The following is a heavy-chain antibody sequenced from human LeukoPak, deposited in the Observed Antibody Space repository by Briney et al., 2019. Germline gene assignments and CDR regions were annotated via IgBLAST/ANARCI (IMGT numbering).Heavy chain of an antibody. Sequence: GGSLRLACAASGFTFSSYWMAWVSQTPGKGLEWVANIKQDGSEKYYVDSVKGRFTISRDNAKNSLYLQMNSLRAEDTAVYYCARGRYYYDTSGYYAFDYWGQGTLVTVSS. J-gene: IGHJ4*02. CDR3: ARGRYYYDTSGYYAFDY. D-gene: IGHD3-22*01. CDR2: IKQDGSEK. V-gene: IGHV3-7*01. CDR1: GFTFSSYW.